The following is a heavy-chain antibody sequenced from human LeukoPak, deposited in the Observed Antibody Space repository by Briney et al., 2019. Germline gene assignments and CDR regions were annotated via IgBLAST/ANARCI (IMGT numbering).Heavy chain of an antibody. V-gene: IGHV4-59*08. Sequence: PSETLSLTCTVSGGSISSYYWSWIRQPPGKGLEWIGYIYYSGSTNYNPSLKSRVTISVDTSKNQFSLKLSSVTAADTAVYYCARHVFSGDVEQEMAAYYFDYWGQGTLVTVSS. CDR3: ARHVFSGDVEQEMAAYYFDY. CDR2: IYYSGST. CDR1: GGSISSYY. D-gene: IGHD5-24*01. J-gene: IGHJ4*02.